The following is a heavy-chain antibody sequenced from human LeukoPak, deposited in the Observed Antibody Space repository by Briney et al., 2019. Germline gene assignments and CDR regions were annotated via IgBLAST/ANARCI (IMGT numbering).Heavy chain of an antibody. D-gene: IGHD6-6*01. J-gene: IGHJ4*02. CDR2: INHSGST. Sequence: SETLSLTCAVYGGSFSGYYWSWIRQPPGKGLEWIGEINHSGSTNYNPSLKSRVTISVDASKNQFPLKLSSVTAADTAVYYCAGRIAARPLGYWGQGTLVTVSS. V-gene: IGHV4-34*01. CDR3: AGRIAARPLGY. CDR1: GGSFSGYY.